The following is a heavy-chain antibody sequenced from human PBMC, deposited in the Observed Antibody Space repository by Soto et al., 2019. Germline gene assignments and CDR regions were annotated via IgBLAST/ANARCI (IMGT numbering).Heavy chain of an antibody. CDR2: SHQSGIT. CDR3: VRTVAVAGTNVPDYFDH. J-gene: IGHJ4*02. Sequence: SETLSLTCAGSGYAISNGYYWGWVRQPPGKGLEWIGDSHQSGITHHSPSLKGRVITSMLASKNQFSLDLISVTAADTAVYYCVRTVAVAGTNVPDYFDHWGQGIQVTVSS. D-gene: IGHD6-19*01. V-gene: IGHV4-38-2*01. CDR1: GYAISNGYY.